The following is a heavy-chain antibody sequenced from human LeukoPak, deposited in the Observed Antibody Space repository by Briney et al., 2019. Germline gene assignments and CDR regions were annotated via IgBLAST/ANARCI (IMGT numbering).Heavy chain of an antibody. Sequence: ASVKVSCKASGYTFTGYYMHWVRQAPGQELEWMGWINPNSGGTNYAQKFQGRVTMTRDTSISTAYMELSRLRSDDTAVYYCARDLQYYDFWSGYSHFDYWGQGTLVTVSS. CDR1: GYTFTGYY. CDR3: ARDLQYYDFWSGYSHFDY. D-gene: IGHD3-3*01. V-gene: IGHV1-2*02. J-gene: IGHJ4*02. CDR2: INPNSGGT.